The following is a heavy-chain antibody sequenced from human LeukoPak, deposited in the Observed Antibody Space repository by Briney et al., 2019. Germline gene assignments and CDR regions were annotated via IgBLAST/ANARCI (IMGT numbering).Heavy chain of an antibody. CDR2: INHSGST. Sequence: SETLSLTCAVYGGSFSGYYWSWIRQPPGKGLEWIGEINHSGSTNYNPSLKSRVTISVDTSKNQFSLKLSSVTAADTAVYCCARVDCSGGSCSIYYWGQGTLVTVSS. D-gene: IGHD2-15*01. J-gene: IGHJ4*02. CDR1: GGSFSGYY. CDR3: ARVDCSGGSCSIYY. V-gene: IGHV4-34*01.